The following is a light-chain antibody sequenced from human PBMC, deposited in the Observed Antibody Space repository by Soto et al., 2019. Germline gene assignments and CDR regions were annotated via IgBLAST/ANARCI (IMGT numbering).Light chain of an antibody. V-gene: IGKV2-28*01. CDR3: MQTLRSPLT. Sequence: DIVMTQSPLSLAVTPGEPASISCSSSQSLRHSDGYRYLDWYLQKPGQSPQLLIYLGSSRASGVPDRFSGSGSGTDFTLEISRVEAEDVGVYYCMQTLRSPLTSGGGTKVEIK. J-gene: IGKJ4*01. CDR1: QSLRHSDGYRY. CDR2: LGS.